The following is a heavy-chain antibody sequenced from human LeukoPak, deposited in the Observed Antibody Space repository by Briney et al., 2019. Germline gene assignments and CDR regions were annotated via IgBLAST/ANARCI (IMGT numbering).Heavy chain of an antibody. CDR2: INHSGST. Sequence: SETLSLTCTVSGGSISSYYWSWIRQPPGKGLEWIGEINHSGSTNYNPSLKSRVTISVDTSKNQFSLKLSSVTAADTAVYYCARHRGRGRFDYWGQGTLVTVSS. J-gene: IGHJ4*02. V-gene: IGHV4-34*01. D-gene: IGHD1-26*01. CDR3: ARHRGRGRFDY. CDR1: GGSISSYY.